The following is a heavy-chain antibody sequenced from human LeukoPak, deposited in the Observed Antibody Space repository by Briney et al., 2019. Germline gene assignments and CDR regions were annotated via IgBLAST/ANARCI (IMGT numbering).Heavy chain of an antibody. J-gene: IGHJ3*02. D-gene: IGHD2-2*01. CDR3: ASDQEASCSSTSCYRAYAFDI. V-gene: IGHV1-69*13. CDR1: GGTFSSYA. CDR2: IIPIFGTA. Sequence: ASVKVSCKASGGTFSSYAISWVRQAPGQGLEWMGGIIPIFGTANYAQKFQGRVTITADESTSTAYMELSSLRSEDTAVYYCASDQEASCSSTSCYRAYAFDIWGQGTMVTVSS.